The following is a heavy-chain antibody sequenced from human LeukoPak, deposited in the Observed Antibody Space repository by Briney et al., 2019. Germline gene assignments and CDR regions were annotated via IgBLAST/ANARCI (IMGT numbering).Heavy chain of an antibody. Sequence: KSGGSLRLSCAASGFTFSNAWMSWVRQAPGKGLEWVGRIKSKTDGGTTDYAAPVKGRFTISRDDSKNTLYLQMNSLKTEDTAVYYCTTVRYYCGSGSYYNVYYFDYWGQGTLVTVSS. CDR1: GFTFSNAW. V-gene: IGHV3-15*01. CDR3: TTVRYYCGSGSYYNVYYFDY. D-gene: IGHD3-10*01. CDR2: IKSKTDGGTT. J-gene: IGHJ4*02.